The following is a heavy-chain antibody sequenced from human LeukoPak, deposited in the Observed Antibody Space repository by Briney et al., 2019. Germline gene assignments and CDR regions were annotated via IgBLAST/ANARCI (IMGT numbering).Heavy chain of an antibody. J-gene: IGHJ3*02. D-gene: IGHD2-2*01. CDR2: INYSGDT. CDR1: GGSFSGYY. CDR3: ATHYRYAPDM. Sequence: SETLSLTCAVYGGSFSGYYWSWIRQPPGEGLEWIGSINYSGDTYYNLSLKSRVTISVDTSKNQFSLKLSSVTAADTAVYYCATHYRYAPDMWGQGTMVTVSS. V-gene: IGHV4-34*01.